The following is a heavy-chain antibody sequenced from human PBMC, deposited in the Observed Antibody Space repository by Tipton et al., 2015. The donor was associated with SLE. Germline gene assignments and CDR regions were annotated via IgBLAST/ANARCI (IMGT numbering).Heavy chain of an antibody. CDR3: AIWGFAGDLDS. D-gene: IGHD7-27*01. Sequence: QLVQSGVEVKKPGASLKVSCKASGYMFGSFGISWVRQAPAGGLEWMGWVSGYDGTTHYAQNLRGRVTMTTDASTTTAYMELRSLRSDDTAVYYCAIWGFAGDLDSWGQGTLVTVSS. J-gene: IGHJ4*02. V-gene: IGHV1-18*01. CDR1: GYMFGSFG. CDR2: VSGYDGTT.